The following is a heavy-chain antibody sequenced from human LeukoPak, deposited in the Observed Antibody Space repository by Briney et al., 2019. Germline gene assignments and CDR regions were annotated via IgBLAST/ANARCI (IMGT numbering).Heavy chain of an antibody. CDR2: IYHSGST. CDR3: TRDIGDFVSDF. D-gene: IGHD2-21*02. CDR1: GGSITSSNW. V-gene: IGHV4-4*02. Sequence: TSETLSLTCAVSGGSITSSNWWSWVRQPPGKGLEWIGEIYHSGSTNYNPSLKSRVTMSVDKSQNQFSLKLSSVTAADTAVYYCTRDIGDFVSDFWGQGTLVTVSS. J-gene: IGHJ4*02.